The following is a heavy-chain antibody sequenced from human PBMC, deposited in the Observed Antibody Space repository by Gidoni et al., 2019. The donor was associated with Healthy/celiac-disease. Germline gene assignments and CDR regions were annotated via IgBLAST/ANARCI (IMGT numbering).Heavy chain of an antibody. CDR1: GGSLSGSS. J-gene: IGHJ4*02. V-gene: IGHV4-34*01. CDR3: AREVYDFWSGYYNRGIFDY. CDR2: RNHSGST. D-gene: IGHD3-3*01. Sequence: QVQLQQWGSGLLKPSEILSITGAAQGGSLSGSSWSWLRQPPGKRLEVIGERNHSGSTNYNPSLKSRVTISVDTSKNQFSLKLSSVTAADTAVYYCAREVYDFWSGYYNRGIFDYWGQGTLVTVSS.